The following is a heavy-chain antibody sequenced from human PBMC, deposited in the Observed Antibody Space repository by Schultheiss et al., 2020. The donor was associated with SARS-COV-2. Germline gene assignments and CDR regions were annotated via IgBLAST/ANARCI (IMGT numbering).Heavy chain of an antibody. D-gene: IGHD6-19*01. J-gene: IGHJ3*02. V-gene: IGHV3-30*03. CDR2: ISYDGSIS. CDR1: GLTFSRFG. Sequence: PGGSLRLSCAASGLTFSRFGMHWVRQAPGKGLEWMATISYDGSISYYADSVKGRFTISRDNSRNTLYLQMHILRAQDTAVYYCARGAVAGDDAFDIWGQGTMVTVSS. CDR3: ARGAVAGDDAFDI.